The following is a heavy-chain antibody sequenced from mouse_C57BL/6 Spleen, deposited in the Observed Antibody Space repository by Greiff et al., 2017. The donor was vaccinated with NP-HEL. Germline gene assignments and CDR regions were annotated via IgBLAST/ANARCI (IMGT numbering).Heavy chain of an antibody. CDR2: IDPSDSYT. D-gene: IGHD2-12*01. CDR1: GYTFTSYW. Sequence: QVQLQQPGAELVKPGASVKLSCKASGYTFTSYWMQWVKQRPGQGLEWIGEIDPSDSYTNYNQKFKGKATLTVDTSSSTAYMQLSSLTSEDSAVYYCARKGKLPSYAMDYWGQGTSVTVSS. CDR3: ARKGKLPSYAMDY. J-gene: IGHJ4*01. V-gene: IGHV1-50*01.